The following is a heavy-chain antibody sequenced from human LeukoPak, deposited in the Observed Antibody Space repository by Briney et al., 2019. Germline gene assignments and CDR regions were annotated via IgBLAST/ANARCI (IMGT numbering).Heavy chain of an antibody. D-gene: IGHD2-2*01. J-gene: IGHJ4*02. Sequence: PGRSLRLSCAASGFTFSSYAMHWVRQAPGKGLEWVAVISYDGSNKYYADSVKGRFTISRDNSKNTLYLQMNSLRAEDTAVYYCARGDSYRPSHYWGQGTPVTVSS. V-gene: IGHV3-30-3*01. CDR1: GFTFSSYA. CDR3: ARGDSYRPSHY. CDR2: ISYDGSNK.